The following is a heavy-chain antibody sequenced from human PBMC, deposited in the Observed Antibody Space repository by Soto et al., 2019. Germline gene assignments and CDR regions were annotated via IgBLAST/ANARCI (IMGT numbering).Heavy chain of an antibody. Sequence: GGSLRLSCAASGFTFSSYGMHWVRQAPGKGLEWVAVIWYDGSNKYYADSVKGRFTISRDNSKNTLYLQMNSLRAEDTAVYYCARGRRLSGAPAHAFDIWGQGTMVTVSS. CDR1: GFTFSSYG. V-gene: IGHV3-33*01. CDR3: ARGRRLSGAPAHAFDI. CDR2: IWYDGSNK. J-gene: IGHJ3*02. D-gene: IGHD2-15*01.